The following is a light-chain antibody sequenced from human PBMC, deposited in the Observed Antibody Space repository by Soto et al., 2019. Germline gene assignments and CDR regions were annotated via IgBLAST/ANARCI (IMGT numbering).Light chain of an antibody. CDR2: DVT. CDR3: SSYTTTTTLV. CDR1: SSDIGTYNY. V-gene: IGLV2-14*03. J-gene: IGLJ3*02. Sequence: QSALTQPASVSGSPGQSITISCTGSSSDIGTYNYVSWYQQHPDMAPKLIIFDVTYRPSGVSDRFSGSKSGNTASLTISGLQSEDEADYYCSSYTTTTTLVFGGGTKVTVL.